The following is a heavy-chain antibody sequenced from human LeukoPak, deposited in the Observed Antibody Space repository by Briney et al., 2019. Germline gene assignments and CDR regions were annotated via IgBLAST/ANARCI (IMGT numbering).Heavy chain of an antibody. CDR2: IRSKAYGGTT. D-gene: IGHD3-3*01. J-gene: IGHJ5*02. V-gene: IGHV3-49*04. Sequence: GGSLRLSCAASGFTFDDYAMSWVRQAPGKGLEWVGFIRSKAYGGTTEYAASVKGRFTISRDDSKSIAYLQMNSLKTEDTAVYYCTRLTKGGWFDPWGQGTLVTVSS. CDR1: GFTFDDYA. CDR3: TRLTKGGWFDP.